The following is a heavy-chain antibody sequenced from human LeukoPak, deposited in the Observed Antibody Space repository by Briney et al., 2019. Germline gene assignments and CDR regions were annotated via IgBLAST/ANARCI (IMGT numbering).Heavy chain of an antibody. CDR3: ARGKGSGWGPHDAFDI. D-gene: IGHD6-19*01. CDR1: GGTFSSYA. Sequence: ASVKVSCKASGGTFSSYAIGWVRQAPGQGLEWMGGIIPIFGTANYAQKFQGRVTITADKSTSTAYMELSSLRSEDTAVYYCARGKGSGWGPHDAFDIWGQGTMVTVSS. V-gene: IGHV1-69*06. CDR2: IIPIFGTA. J-gene: IGHJ3*02.